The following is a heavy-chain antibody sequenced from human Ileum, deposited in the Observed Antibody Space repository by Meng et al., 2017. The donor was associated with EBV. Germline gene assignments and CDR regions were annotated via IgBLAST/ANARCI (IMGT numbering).Heavy chain of an antibody. CDR3: AKNGEKYFEY. V-gene: IGHV4-4*02. CDR1: GGSIRVINW. Sequence: QVQLQEAGPGLVNPSGTLSLTCAVSGGSIRVINWWSWVRQSPEKGLEWIGEMSDSGITHYNPSLKSRVTISADKSNNQFSLKLTSVTSADTAVYFCAKNGEKYFEYWGQGTLVTVSS. CDR2: MSDSGIT. J-gene: IGHJ4*02.